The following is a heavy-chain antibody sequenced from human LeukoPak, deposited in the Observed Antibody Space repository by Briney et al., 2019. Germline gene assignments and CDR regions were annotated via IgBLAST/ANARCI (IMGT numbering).Heavy chain of an antibody. Sequence: PGGSLRLSCAAPGITFSNYWMHWVRQAPGKGLVWVSRFNSDGSNTIYADSVKGRFTISRDNAKNTLYLQMNSLRVEDTAVYYCARDLCSGSRCSDYWGQGTLVTVSS. D-gene: IGHD2-15*01. V-gene: IGHV3-74*01. CDR3: ARDLCSGSRCSDY. J-gene: IGHJ4*02. CDR2: FNSDGSNT. CDR1: GITFSNYW.